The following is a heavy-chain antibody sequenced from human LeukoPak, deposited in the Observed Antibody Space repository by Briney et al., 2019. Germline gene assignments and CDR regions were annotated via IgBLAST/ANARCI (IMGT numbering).Heavy chain of an antibody. Sequence: SETLSLTCTVSGYSISSYYWSWIRQPPGKGLEWIGYIYYSGSTNYNPSLKSRVTISVDTSKNQFSLKLSSVTAADTAVYYCAREMTDAFDVWGQGTMVTVSS. CDR2: IYYSGST. CDR1: GYSISSYY. J-gene: IGHJ3*01. CDR3: AREMTDAFDV. V-gene: IGHV4-59*01.